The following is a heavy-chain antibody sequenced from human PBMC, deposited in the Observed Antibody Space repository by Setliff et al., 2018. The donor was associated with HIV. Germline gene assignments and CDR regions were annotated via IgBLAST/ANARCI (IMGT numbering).Heavy chain of an antibody. CDR2: ISSSGST. CDR3: ARGGRSTVATWAWFDP. CDR1: GDSLIGFY. J-gene: IGHJ5*02. Sequence: PSETLSLTCTVSGDSLIGFYWGWIRQPPGEGPEWIGHISSSGSTNYSPSLRSRVIMSVDTSQNLFSLILTSVTAADTAVYYCARGGRSTVATWAWFDPWGQGTLVTVSS. D-gene: IGHD4-4*01. V-gene: IGHV4-59*01.